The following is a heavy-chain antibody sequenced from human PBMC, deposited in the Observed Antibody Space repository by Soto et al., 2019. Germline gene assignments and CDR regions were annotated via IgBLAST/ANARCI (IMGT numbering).Heavy chain of an antibody. V-gene: IGHV3-53*04. Sequence: EVQLVESGGGLVQPGGSLRLSCAASGFAVSSNYMSWVRQAPGKGLEWVSVIYSGGSTYYADSVKGRFTISRHNSKNTLYLQMNSLRAEDTAVYYCARPDYGDYGGIDYWGQGTLVTVSS. CDR2: IYSGGST. CDR1: GFAVSSNY. CDR3: ARPDYGDYGGIDY. J-gene: IGHJ4*02. D-gene: IGHD4-17*01.